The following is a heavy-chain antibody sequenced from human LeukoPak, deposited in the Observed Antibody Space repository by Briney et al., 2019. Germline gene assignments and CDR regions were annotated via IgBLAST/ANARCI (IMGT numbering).Heavy chain of an antibody. CDR1: GGSISSYY. D-gene: IGHD3-22*01. Sequence: SETLSLTCTVSGGSISSYYWSWIRQPAGKGLEWIGRIYTSGSTNYNPSLKSRVTMSVDTSKNQFSLKLSSVTAADTAVYYCARRGDNYYDSSGLYFDYWGQGTLVTVSS. J-gene: IGHJ4*02. V-gene: IGHV4-4*07. CDR3: ARRGDNYYDSSGLYFDY. CDR2: IYTSGST.